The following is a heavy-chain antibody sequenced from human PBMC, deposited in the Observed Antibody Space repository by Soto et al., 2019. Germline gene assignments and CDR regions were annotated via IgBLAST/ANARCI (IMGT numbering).Heavy chain of an antibody. J-gene: IGHJ6*02. D-gene: IGHD1-26*01. V-gene: IGHV1-8*01. CDR2: MNPNSGNT. CDR3: ARGELLSIYYYYGMDV. CDR1: GYTFTSYY. Sequence: GASVNVSCKASGYTFTSYYINWGRQATGQGLEWMGWMNPNSGNTGYAQKFQGRVTMTRNTSISTAYMELSSLRSEDTAVYYCARGELLSIYYYYGMDVWGQGTTVTVSS.